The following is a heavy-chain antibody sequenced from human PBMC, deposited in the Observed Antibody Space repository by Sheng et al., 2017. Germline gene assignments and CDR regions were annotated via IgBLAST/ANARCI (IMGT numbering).Heavy chain of an antibody. J-gene: IGHJ6*02. CDR1: GFTFRNYG. V-gene: IGHV3-21*02. CDR2: ISSTESWYT. CDR3: VRARVASGSFWEGNYHYNSMDV. D-gene: IGHD3-10*01. Sequence: EVQLVESGGGLVKPGGSLRLSCIASGFTFRNYGMHWVRQAPGKGLEWVSSISSTESWYTYYSDVVKGRFTISKNNAENSLNLQMNGLRAEDTGLYYCVRARVASGSFWEGNYHYNSMDVWGQGTTVTVSS.